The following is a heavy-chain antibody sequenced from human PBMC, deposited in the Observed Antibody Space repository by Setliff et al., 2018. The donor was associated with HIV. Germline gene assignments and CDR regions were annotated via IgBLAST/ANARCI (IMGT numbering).Heavy chain of an antibody. CDR1: GFTFSSYG. D-gene: IGHD3-16*01. V-gene: IGHV3-23*01. CDR3: AKVFLFGIDVFDI. CDR2: ISGRDGRT. J-gene: IGHJ3*02. Sequence: GGSLRLSCAAFGFTFSSYGMSWVRQAPGKGLEWVSTISGRDGRTYYADSVKGRFTISRDSSKNTLYLQMNSLRAEDTAVYYCAKVFLFGIDVFDIWGQGTMVTVSS.